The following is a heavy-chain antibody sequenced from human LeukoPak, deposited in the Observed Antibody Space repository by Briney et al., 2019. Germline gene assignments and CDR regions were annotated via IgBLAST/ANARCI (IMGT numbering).Heavy chain of an antibody. CDR1: GGTFSSYA. V-gene: IGHV1-69*13. CDR2: IIPIFGTA. D-gene: IGHD3-9*01. Sequence: SVKVSCKASGGTFSSYAISWVRQAPGQGLEWMGGIIPIFGTANYAQKFQGRVTITADESTSTAYMELSSLRSEDTAVYYCARVHRTYDILTGYGGYMDVWGKGTTVTISS. J-gene: IGHJ6*03. CDR3: ARVHRTYDILTGYGGYMDV.